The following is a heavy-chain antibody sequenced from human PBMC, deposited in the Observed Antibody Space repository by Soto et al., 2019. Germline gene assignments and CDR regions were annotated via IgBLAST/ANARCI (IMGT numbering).Heavy chain of an antibody. J-gene: IGHJ4*02. CDR1: GGSFSGYY. CDR3: ARGRGYSSSWYDY. D-gene: IGHD6-13*01. V-gene: IGHV4-34*01. CDR2: INHSGST. Sequence: SETLSLTCAVYGGSFSGYYWSWICQPPGKGLEWIGEINHSGSTNYNPSLKSRVTISVDTSKNQFSLKLSSVTAADTAVYYCARGRGYSSSWYDYWGQGTLVTVSS.